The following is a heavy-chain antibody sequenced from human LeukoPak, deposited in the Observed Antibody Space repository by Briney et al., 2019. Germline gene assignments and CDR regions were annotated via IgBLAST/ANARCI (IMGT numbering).Heavy chain of an antibody. D-gene: IGHD3-3*01. J-gene: IGHJ5*02. V-gene: IGHV4-34*01. CDR3: ARGVYDFWSGYFNSNWFDP. Sequence: SETLSLTCAVYGGSFSGYYWSWIRQPPGKGLEWIGEINHSGSTNYNPSLKSRVTISVDTSRNQFSLKLSSVTAADTAVYYCARGVYDFWSGYFNSNWFDPWGQGTLVTVSS. CDR2: INHSGST. CDR1: GGSFSGYY.